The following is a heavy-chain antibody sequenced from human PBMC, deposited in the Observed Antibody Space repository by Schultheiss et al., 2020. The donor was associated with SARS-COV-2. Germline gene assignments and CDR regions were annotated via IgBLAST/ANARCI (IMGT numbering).Heavy chain of an antibody. CDR1: GFSLSTSGVG. Sequence: SGPTLVKPTQTLTLTCTFSGFSLSTSGVGVGWIRQPPGKALEWLALIYWDDDKRYSTSLKTRLTISKDTSKNQVVLTMTNMDPVDTATYYCARTYYDILTGYNWFDPWGQGTLVTVSS. D-gene: IGHD3-9*01. CDR2: IYWDDDK. V-gene: IGHV2-5*02. J-gene: IGHJ5*02. CDR3: ARTYYDILTGYNWFDP.